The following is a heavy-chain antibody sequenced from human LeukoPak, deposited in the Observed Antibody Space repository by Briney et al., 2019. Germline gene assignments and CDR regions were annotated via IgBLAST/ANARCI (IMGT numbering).Heavy chain of an antibody. Sequence: PSETLSLTCTVSGGSISSSSYYWGWIRQPPGKGLEWIGSIYYSGSTYYNPSLKSRVTISVDTSKNQFSLKLSSVTAADTAVYYCARQPDYYDILTGPDYWGQGTLVTVSS. J-gene: IGHJ4*02. CDR3: ARQPDYYDILTGPDY. D-gene: IGHD3-9*01. V-gene: IGHV4-39*01. CDR1: GGSISSSSYY. CDR2: IYYSGST.